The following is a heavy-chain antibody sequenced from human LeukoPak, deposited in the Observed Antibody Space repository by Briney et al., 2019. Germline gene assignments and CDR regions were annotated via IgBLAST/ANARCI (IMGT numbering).Heavy chain of an antibody. CDR3: ARVGYCSSTSCYLIEDY. V-gene: IGHV3-21*01. J-gene: IGHJ4*02. Sequence: GGSLRLSCAASGFTFSSYSMNWVRQAPGKGLEWVSSISSSSSYIYYADSVKGRFTISRDNAKNSLYLQMNSLRDEDTAVYYCARVGYCSSTSCYLIEDYWGQGTLVTVSS. D-gene: IGHD2-2*01. CDR2: ISSSSSYI. CDR1: GFTFSSYS.